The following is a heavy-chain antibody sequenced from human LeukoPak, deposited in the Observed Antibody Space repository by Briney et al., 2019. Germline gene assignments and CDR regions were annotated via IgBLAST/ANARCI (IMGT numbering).Heavy chain of an antibody. CDR3: ARYSLPTSVPRNLAQTYYFDY. J-gene: IGHJ4*02. Sequence: EASVKVSCKASGGTFSSFAISWVRQAPGQGLEWMGGIIPIFGTANYAQKFQGRVTITADESTSTAYMELSSLRSEDTAVYYCARYSLPTSVPRNLAQTYYFDYWGQGTLVTVSS. CDR1: GGTFSSFA. CDR2: IIPIFGTA. D-gene: IGHD2-15*01. V-gene: IGHV1-69*01.